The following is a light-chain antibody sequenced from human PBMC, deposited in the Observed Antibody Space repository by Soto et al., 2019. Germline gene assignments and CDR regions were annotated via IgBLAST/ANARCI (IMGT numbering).Light chain of an antibody. CDR1: QSVSSN. J-gene: IGKJ1*01. Sequence: EILMTQTPATLSVSPGARGTLSCRASQSVSSNLAWYQQKPGQAPRLLIYGASARATGIPSRFSGSVSGTEFTLTISSLQSEDFAVYYCQQYNNWPRTFGQGTNVEIK. CDR2: GAS. CDR3: QQYNNWPRT. V-gene: IGKV3-15*01.